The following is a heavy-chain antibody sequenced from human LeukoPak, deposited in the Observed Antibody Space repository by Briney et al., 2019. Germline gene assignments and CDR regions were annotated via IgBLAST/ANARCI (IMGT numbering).Heavy chain of an antibody. V-gene: IGHV3-7*01. J-gene: IGHJ3*02. CDR2: IKQDRSEK. D-gene: IGHD6-6*01. CDR3: AREGGSGSSSAYDAFDI. CDR1: GFTFSSYW. Sequence: PGGSLRLSCAASGFTFSSYWMSWVRQAPGKGLEWVANIKQDRSEKYYVDSVKGRFTISRDNAKNSLYLQMNSLRAEDTAVYYCAREGGSGSSSAYDAFDIWGQGTMVTVSS.